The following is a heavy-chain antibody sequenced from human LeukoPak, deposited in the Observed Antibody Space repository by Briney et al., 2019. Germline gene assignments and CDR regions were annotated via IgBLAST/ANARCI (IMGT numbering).Heavy chain of an antibody. Sequence: KGGESLKISCKGSGYSFTDYWIGWVRQMPGKGLEWMGIIYPGDSDTRYSPSFQGQVTISADKSISTAYLQWSSLRASDTAMYYCARRAYLAAFDIWGQGTMVTVSS. CDR2: IYPGDSDT. CDR3: ARRAYLAAFDI. V-gene: IGHV5-51*01. J-gene: IGHJ3*02. CDR1: GYSFTDYW. D-gene: IGHD2/OR15-2a*01.